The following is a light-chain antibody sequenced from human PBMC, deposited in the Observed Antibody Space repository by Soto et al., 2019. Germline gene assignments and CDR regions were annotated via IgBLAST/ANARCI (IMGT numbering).Light chain of an antibody. CDR2: GAS. CDR1: QTISTN. V-gene: IGKV3-15*01. J-gene: IGKJ3*01. CDR3: QQYHNWPPET. Sequence: EIVMTQSPATLSVSPGERATLSCRASQTISTNLAWYQQKPGQAPRVLIYGASTRATGIPARFSGSGSGTEFTLTISSLQSEDFAVCYCQQYHNWPPETFGPGTKVDI.